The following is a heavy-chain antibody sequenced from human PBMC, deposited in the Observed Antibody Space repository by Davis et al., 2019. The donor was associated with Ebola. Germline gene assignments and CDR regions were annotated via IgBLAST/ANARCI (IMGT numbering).Heavy chain of an antibody. CDR3: ARGVAVAAADWFDP. Sequence: SVKVSCKASGGTFSSYAISWVRQAPGQGLEWMGGIIPIFGTANYAQKFQGRVTITADESTSTAYMELSSLRSEDTAVYYCARGVAVAAADWFDPWGQGTLVTVSS. V-gene: IGHV1-69*13. CDR2: IIPIFGTA. CDR1: GGTFSSYA. J-gene: IGHJ5*02. D-gene: IGHD6-19*01.